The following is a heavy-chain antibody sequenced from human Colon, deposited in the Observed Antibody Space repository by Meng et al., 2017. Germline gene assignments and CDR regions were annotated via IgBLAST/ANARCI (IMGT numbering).Heavy chain of an antibody. V-gene: IGHV3-23*01. Sequence: MNWVRRAPGKGLEWVATITPSGGGTYCADSVKGRFTISRDNSKNTLYLQMNSLRAEDTAVYYCAKEAPGTFDLWGQGTLVTVSS. CDR3: AKEAPGTFDL. J-gene: IGHJ4*01. CDR2: ITPSGGGT.